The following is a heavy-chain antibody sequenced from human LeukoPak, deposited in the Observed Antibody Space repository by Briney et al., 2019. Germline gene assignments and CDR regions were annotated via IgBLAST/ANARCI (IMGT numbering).Heavy chain of an antibody. CDR1: GFTFSSYA. J-gene: IGHJ3*02. CDR2: ISYDGSNK. CDR3: ARGGFAIGACDI. V-gene: IGHV3-30*04. Sequence: GRSLRLSCAASGFTFSSYAMHWVRQAPGKGLEWVAVISYDGSNKYYADSVKGRFTISRDNSKNTLYLQMNSLRAKDTAVYYCARGGFAIGACDIWGQGTMVTVSS. D-gene: IGHD2-21*01.